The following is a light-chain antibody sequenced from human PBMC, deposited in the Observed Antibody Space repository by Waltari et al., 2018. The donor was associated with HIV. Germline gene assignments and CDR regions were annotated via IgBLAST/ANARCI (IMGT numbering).Light chain of an antibody. CDR3: QSADSSGPYVL. Sequence: SSELTPPPSVSVSPGQPARITCSGGTLAREYAHWYQQKPGQAPVVVLHNDNERPSGIPERFSGASSGTTVTLTISGVQAEDEADYYCQSADSSGPYVLFGGGTKLTVL. CDR1: TLAREY. CDR2: NDN. V-gene: IGLV3-25*03. J-gene: IGLJ2*01.